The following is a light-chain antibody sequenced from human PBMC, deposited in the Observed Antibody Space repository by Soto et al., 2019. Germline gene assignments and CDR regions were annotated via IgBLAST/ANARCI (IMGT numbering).Light chain of an antibody. CDR1: TSNIVNNF. CDR2: TNN. V-gene: IGLV1-51*01. Sequence: QSVLTQPPSVSAAPGEKVTISCSGRTSNIVNNFVSWYRQLPGAAPQLLIHTNNKRPSGVSARFSGSKSGASATLGITGLQTGDEAHYYCGTWDYSVTAFVFGGGTKLTVL. CDR3: GTWDYSVTAFV. J-gene: IGLJ2*01.